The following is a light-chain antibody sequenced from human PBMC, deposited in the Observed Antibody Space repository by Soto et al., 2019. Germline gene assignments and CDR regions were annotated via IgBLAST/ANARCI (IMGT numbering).Light chain of an antibody. CDR1: SSDVGG. J-gene: IGLJ1*01. CDR3: SSYTSSSTRV. CDR2: DVS. Sequence: QSALTQPASVSGSPGQSITISCTGTSSDVGGVSWHQQHPGKAPKLMIYDVSNRPSGVSNRFSGSKSGNTASLTISGLEAEDEADYYCSSYTSSSTRVFGTGTKLTVL. V-gene: IGLV2-14*01.